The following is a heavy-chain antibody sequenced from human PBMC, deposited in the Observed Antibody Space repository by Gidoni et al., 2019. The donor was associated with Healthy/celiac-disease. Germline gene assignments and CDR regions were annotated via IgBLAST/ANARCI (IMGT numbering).Heavy chain of an antibody. D-gene: IGHD1-26*01. V-gene: IGHV1-3*01. Sequence: VQLVQSGAEVKKPGASVKVSCKASGYTFTSYAMHWVRQAPGQRLEWMGWINAGNGNTKYSQKFQGRVTITRDTSASTAYMELSSLRSEDTAVYYCASIRGGSYWGGFDYWGQGTLVTVSS. CDR2: INAGNGNT. CDR3: ASIRGGSYWGGFDY. J-gene: IGHJ4*02. CDR1: GYTFTSYA.